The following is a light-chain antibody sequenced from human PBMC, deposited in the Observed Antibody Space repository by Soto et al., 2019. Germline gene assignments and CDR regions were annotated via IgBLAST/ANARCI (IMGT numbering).Light chain of an antibody. Sequence: EIVMTQSPATLSVSPGERATLSCRASQSVSSNLAWYQQKPGQAPRLLIYGASPRATGIPARFGGSGSGTLFTLTISSLQSEDFGVYYCQQYNKWPWTFGQGTKVEIK. CDR1: QSVSSN. V-gene: IGKV3-15*01. J-gene: IGKJ1*01. CDR2: GAS. CDR3: QQYNKWPWT.